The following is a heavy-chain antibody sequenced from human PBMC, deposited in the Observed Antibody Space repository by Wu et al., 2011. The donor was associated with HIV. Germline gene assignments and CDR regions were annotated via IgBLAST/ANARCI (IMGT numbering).Heavy chain of an antibody. V-gene: IGHV1-69*14. Sequence: QVQLVQSGAEVKKPGSSVKVSCKASGGTFTNYAINWVRQAPGQGLEWIGGIVPTSSATNYAQRFQGRVTITADRSATTAYMELSSLTSADTAVYYCARRWGSIDYWGQGTLVTVSS. CDR3: ARRWGSIDY. D-gene: IGHD2-21*01. J-gene: IGHJ4*02. CDR1: GGTFTNYA. CDR2: IVPTSSAT.